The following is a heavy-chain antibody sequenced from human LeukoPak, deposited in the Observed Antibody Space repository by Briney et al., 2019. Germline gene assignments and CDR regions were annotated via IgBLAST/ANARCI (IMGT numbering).Heavy chain of an antibody. CDR3: ARLQSANHDNGYYTGGFYYMDV. J-gene: IGHJ6*03. D-gene: IGHD4-17*01. CDR2: ISYTGST. V-gene: IGHV4-59*08. Sequence: SETLSLTCSVSGGSMSNNYWGWIRQPPGRGLEWIGYISYTGSTSYSPSLKSRVSIFLETPRNQFSLEVSSVIAADTAVYYCARLQSANHDNGYYTGGFYYMDVWGKGTTVTVSS. CDR1: GGSMSNNY.